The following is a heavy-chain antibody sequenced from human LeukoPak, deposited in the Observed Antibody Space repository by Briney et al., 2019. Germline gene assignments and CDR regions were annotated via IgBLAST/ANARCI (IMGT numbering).Heavy chain of an antibody. Sequence: PSETLSLTCTVSGGSISSNSYYWGWIRQPPGKGLEWIGYIYYSGSTNYNPSLKSRVTISVDTSKNQFSLKLSSVTAADTAVYYCARGRNYDSSGGDYWGQGTLVTVSS. CDR1: GGSISSNSYY. V-gene: IGHV4-61*05. CDR3: ARGRNYDSSGGDY. J-gene: IGHJ4*02. D-gene: IGHD3-22*01. CDR2: IYYSGST.